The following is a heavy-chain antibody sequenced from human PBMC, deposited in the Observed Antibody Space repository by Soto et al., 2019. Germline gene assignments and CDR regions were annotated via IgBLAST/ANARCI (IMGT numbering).Heavy chain of an antibody. J-gene: IGHJ4*02. CDR1: GFTFSSYA. D-gene: IGHD3-10*01. CDR2: ISGSGGST. Sequence: EVQLLESGGGLVQPGGSLRLSCAASGFTFSSYAMSWVRQAPGKGLEWVSAISGSGGSTYYADSVKGRFTISRDNSKNTLYLQMNSLRAEDTAVYYCTTDYYGSGRGSNWGQGTLVTVSS. CDR3: TTDYYGSGRGSN. V-gene: IGHV3-23*01.